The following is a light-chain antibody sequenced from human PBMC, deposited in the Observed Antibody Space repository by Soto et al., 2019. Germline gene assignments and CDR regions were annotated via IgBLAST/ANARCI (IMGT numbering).Light chain of an antibody. Sequence: LTQPHSVSESPGKTVTISCTRSSGSIASNYVQWYQQRPGSAPTTVIYEDNQRPSGVPDRFSGSIDSSSNSASLTISELKTEDEADYYCQSYDSSNVVFGGGNKLTVL. CDR1: SGSIASNY. CDR3: QSYDSSNVV. J-gene: IGLJ2*01. V-gene: IGLV6-57*04. CDR2: EDN.